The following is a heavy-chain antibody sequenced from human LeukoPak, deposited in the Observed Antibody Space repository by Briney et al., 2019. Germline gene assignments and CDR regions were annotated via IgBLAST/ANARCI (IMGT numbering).Heavy chain of an antibody. V-gene: IGHV3-23*01. D-gene: IGHD2-2*01. CDR2: ISGSGGST. Sequence: GGSLRLSCAASGFTFSSYAMSRVRQAPGKGLEWVSAISGSGGSTYYADSVKGRFTISRDNSKNTLYLQMNSLRAEDTAVYYCAKVRVVVVPAASYYFDYWGQGTLVTVSS. J-gene: IGHJ4*02. CDR1: GFTFSSYA. CDR3: AKVRVVVVPAASYYFDY.